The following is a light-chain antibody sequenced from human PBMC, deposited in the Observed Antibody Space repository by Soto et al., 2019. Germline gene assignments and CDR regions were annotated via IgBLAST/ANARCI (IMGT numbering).Light chain of an antibody. J-gene: IGKJ2*01. CDR3: QQYHNWPPEYT. CDR2: GAS. V-gene: IGKV3D-15*01. CDR1: QSVSTR. Sequence: ETVMTQSPATLSVSPGERATLSCRASQSVSTRLAWYQQKPGQAPRLLIYGASTRATGIPARFSGSGSGTEFTLTISSLQSEDFAVYHCQQYHNWPPEYTFGQGTKLEIK.